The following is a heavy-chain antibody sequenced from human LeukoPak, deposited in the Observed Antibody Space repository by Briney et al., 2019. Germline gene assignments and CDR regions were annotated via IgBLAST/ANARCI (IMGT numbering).Heavy chain of an antibody. CDR2: IYYSGST. CDR3: ARPMGSYDGGFDY. D-gene: IGHD5-12*01. V-gene: IGHV4-39*01. Sequence: SETLSLTCTVSGGSISSSSYYWGWIRQPPGKGLEWIGSIYYSGSTYYNPSLKSRVTISVDTSKNQFSLKLSSVTAADTAVYYCARPMGSYDGGFDYWGQGTLVTVSS. CDR1: GGSISSSSYY. J-gene: IGHJ4*02.